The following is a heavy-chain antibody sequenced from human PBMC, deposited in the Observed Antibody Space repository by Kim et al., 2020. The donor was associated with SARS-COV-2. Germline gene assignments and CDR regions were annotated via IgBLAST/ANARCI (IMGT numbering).Heavy chain of an antibody. CDR1: GFTFSSYA. CDR2: ISGGGGAT. V-gene: IGHV3-23*01. J-gene: IGHJ5*01. D-gene: IGHD2-2*02. CDR3: AKGDCSSDSCYTTDS. Sequence: GGSLRLSCAASGFTFSSYAMSWVRQAPGKGLDWVSIISGGGGATHCADSVKGRFTISRDNSKNTLYLQMNNLRAEDTAIYYCAKGDCSSDSCYTTDSWG.